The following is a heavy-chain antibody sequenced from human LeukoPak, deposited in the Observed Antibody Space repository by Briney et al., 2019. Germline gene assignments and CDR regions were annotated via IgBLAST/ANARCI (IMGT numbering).Heavy chain of an antibody. CDR3: AILPGYSSGWYEVNY. D-gene: IGHD6-13*01. J-gene: IGHJ4*02. Sequence: PGGSLRLSCAASGFTFSSYAMSWVRQAPGKGLEWVSGISDSGGSTYYADSVKGPFTICRDNSRNTQYLQMNSPRAEDTAVYYCAILPGYSSGWYEVNYWGQGTLVTVSS. CDR2: ISDSGGST. V-gene: IGHV3-23*01. CDR1: GFTFSSYA.